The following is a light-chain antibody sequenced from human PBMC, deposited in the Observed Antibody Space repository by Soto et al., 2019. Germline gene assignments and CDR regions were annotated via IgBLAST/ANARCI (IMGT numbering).Light chain of an antibody. V-gene: IGLV2-11*01. CDR1: NSDVGAYTL. CDR3: CSYAGGYIYL. Sequence: QSVLTQPRSVSGSPGQSVTISCTGTNSDVGAYTLVSWYQQLPGKAPKLIISAVTYRPSGVPDRFSGSKSGNTASLTISGLQTEDEADYFCCSYAGGYIYLFGTGTKLTVL. J-gene: IGLJ1*01. CDR2: AVT.